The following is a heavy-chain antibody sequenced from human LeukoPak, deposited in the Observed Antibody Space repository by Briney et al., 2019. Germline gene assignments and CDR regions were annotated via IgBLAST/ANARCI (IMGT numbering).Heavy chain of an antibody. J-gene: IGHJ3*02. CDR1: GFTFSSYW. Sequence: GGSLRLSCAASGFTFSSYWMSWVRQAPGKGLEWVANIKQDGSEKYYVYSVKGRFTISRDNAKNSLYLQMTSLRAEDTAVYYCARDVRRIAVDSFDIWGQGTMVTVSS. V-gene: IGHV3-7*01. D-gene: IGHD6-19*01. CDR3: ARDVRRIAVDSFDI. CDR2: IKQDGSEK.